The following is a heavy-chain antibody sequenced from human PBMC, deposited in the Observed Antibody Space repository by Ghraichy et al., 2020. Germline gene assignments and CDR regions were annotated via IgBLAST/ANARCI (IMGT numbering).Heavy chain of an antibody. CDR2: IYYSGST. V-gene: IGHV4-61*01. J-gene: IGHJ6*02. D-gene: IGHD3-10*01. Sequence: SETLSLTCTVSGGSVSSGSYYWSWIRQPPGKGLEWIGYIYYSGSTNYNPSLKSRVTISVDTSKNQFSLKLSSVTAADTAVYYCARDYYDSGSYYHYYYGMDVWGQGTTVTVSS. CDR1: GGSVSSGSYY. CDR3: ARDYYDSGSYYHYYYGMDV.